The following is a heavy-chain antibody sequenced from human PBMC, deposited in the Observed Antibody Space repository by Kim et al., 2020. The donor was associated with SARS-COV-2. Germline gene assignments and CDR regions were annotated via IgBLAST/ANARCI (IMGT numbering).Heavy chain of an antibody. Sequence: ASVKVSCKASGYTFNVFVINWVRQVSGQGPELMGWINTRSGQVTYVPGFTGRFVLSPDASITTTFLQIFGLQTDDTAVYFCATDGPSQSGSFFDSWGQGT. D-gene: IGHD3-10*01. CDR1: GYTFNVFV. J-gene: IGHJ4*02. V-gene: IGHV7-4-1*01. CDR3: ATDGPSQSGSFFDS. CDR2: INTRSGQV.